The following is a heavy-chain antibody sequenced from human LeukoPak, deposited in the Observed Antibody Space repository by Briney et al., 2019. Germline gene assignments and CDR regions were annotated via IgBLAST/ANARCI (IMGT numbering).Heavy chain of an antibody. D-gene: IGHD3-16*01. V-gene: IGHV3-21*01. J-gene: IGHJ4*02. CDR1: GFAFSSYA. Sequence: GGSLRLSCAASGFAFSSYAMNWVRQAPGKGLEWFSSVSTSGTSKYYADSGKGRFAISRDNAKNSLYLQMSGLEAEDPAVYSCARERGGEDFDCWGQGTLVTVSS. CDR2: VSTSGTSK. CDR3: ARERGGEDFDC.